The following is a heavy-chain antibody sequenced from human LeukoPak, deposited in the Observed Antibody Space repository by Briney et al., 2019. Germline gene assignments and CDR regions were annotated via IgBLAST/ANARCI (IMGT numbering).Heavy chain of an antibody. CDR1: GYTFTSYA. V-gene: IGHV1-3*01. J-gene: IGHJ4*02. CDR3: ASSPPFQDIVLMVYAWQFDY. CDR2: INAGNGNT. Sequence: ASVKVSCKASGYTFTSYAMHWVRQAPGQRLEWMGWINAGNGNTKYSQKFQGRVTITRDTSASTAYMELSSLGSEDTAVYYCASSPPFQDIVLMVYAWQFDYWGQGTLVTVSS. D-gene: IGHD2-8*01.